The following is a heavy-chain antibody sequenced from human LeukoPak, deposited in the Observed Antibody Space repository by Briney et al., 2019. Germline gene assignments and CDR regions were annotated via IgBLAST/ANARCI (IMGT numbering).Heavy chain of an antibody. V-gene: IGHV3-20*04. CDR3: ARVDCSNTNCSQYYFDY. D-gene: IGHD2-2*01. J-gene: IGHJ4*02. CDR1: GFTFDDYG. Sequence: GGSLRLSCAASGFTFDDYGMSCVRQAPGKGLEWVSGINWNGGSTGYADSVKGRFTISRDNAKNSLYLQMNSLRAEDTALYYCARVDCSNTNCSQYYFDYWGQGTLVTVSS. CDR2: INWNGGST.